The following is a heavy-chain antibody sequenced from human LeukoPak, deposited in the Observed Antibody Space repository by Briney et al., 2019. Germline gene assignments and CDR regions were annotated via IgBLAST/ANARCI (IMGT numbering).Heavy chain of an antibody. CDR2: IYYSGST. J-gene: IGHJ5*02. CDR1: GGSISSYY. V-gene: IGHV4-59*01. D-gene: IGHD4-11*01. Sequence: MTSETLSLTCTVSGGSISSYYWSWIRQPPGKGLEWIGYIYYSGSTNYNPSLKSRVTISVDTSKNQFSLKLSSVTAADTAVYYCARGQGTVTSLWFDPWGQGTLVTVSS. CDR3: ARGQGTVTSLWFDP.